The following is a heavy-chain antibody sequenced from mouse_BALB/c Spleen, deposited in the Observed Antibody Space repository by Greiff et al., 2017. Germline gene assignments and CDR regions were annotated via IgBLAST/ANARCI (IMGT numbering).Heavy chain of an antibody. J-gene: IGHJ3*01. V-gene: IGHV1-18*01. CDR1: GYSFTGYT. D-gene: IGHD2-4*01. Sequence: VQLKESGPELVKPGASMKISCKASGYSFTGYTMNWVKQSHGKNLEWIGLINPYNGGTSYNQKFKGKATLTVDKSSSTAYMELLSLTSEDSAVYYCAKTMITTGAWFAYWGQGTLVTVSA. CDR3: AKTMITTGAWFAY. CDR2: INPYNGGT.